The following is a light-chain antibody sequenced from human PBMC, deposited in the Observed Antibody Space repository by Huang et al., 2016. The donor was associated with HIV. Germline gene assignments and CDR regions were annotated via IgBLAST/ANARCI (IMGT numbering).Light chain of an antibody. CDR3: HQRSSWPLT. V-gene: IGKV3-11*01. CDR2: DAY. J-gene: IGKJ4*01. Sequence: EIVLTQSPATLSFSSGERVTLSCRASQSVNNNLVWYQQKPGQAPRLLIYDAYNRAAGVPARFSGSGSGTDFTLSISSLEPEDFAVYCCHQRSSWPLTFGGGTRLEIK. CDR1: QSVNNN.